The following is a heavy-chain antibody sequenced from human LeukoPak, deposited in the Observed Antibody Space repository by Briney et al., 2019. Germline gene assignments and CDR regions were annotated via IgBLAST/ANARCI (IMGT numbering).Heavy chain of an antibody. Sequence: GGSLRLSCAASGFTFSSYWMSWVRQAPGKGLEWVANIKQDGSEKYYVDSVKGRFTISRDNAKNSQYLQMNSLRAEDTAVYYCAREYSGSYSSYFDYWGQGTLVTVSS. V-gene: IGHV3-7*01. CDR3: AREYSGSYSSYFDY. CDR2: IKQDGSEK. J-gene: IGHJ4*02. D-gene: IGHD1-26*01. CDR1: GFTFSSYW.